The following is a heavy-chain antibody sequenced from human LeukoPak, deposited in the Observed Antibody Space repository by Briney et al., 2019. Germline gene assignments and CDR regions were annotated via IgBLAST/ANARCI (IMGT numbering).Heavy chain of an antibody. CDR3: ARARVNYYDSSGYYHAKDSPYYFDY. D-gene: IGHD3-22*01. Sequence: SVKVSCKASGGTFSSYAISWVRQAPGQGLEWMGRIIPILGIANYAQKFQGRVTITADKSTSTAYMELSSLRSEDTAVYYCARARVNYYDSSGYYHAKDSPYYFDYWGQGTLVTVSS. V-gene: IGHV1-69*04. CDR2: IIPILGIA. CDR1: GGTFSSYA. J-gene: IGHJ4*02.